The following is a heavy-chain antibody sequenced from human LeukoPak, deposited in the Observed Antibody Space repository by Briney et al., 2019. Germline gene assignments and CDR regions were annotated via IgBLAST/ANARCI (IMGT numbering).Heavy chain of an antibody. J-gene: IGHJ4*02. V-gene: IGHV3-9*01. CDR1: GFTFDDYA. CDR2: ISWNSGSI. D-gene: IGHD3-10*01. CDR3: AKDRHYYGSGSYYSL. Sequence: SEGSLRLSCAASGFTFDDYAMHWVRQAPGKGLEWVSGISWNSGSIGYADSVKGRFTISRDNAKNSLYLQMNSLRAEDTALYYCAKDRHYYGSGSYYSLWGQGTLVTVSS.